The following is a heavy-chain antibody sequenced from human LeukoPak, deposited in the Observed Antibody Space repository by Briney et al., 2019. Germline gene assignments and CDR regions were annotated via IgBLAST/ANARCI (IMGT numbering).Heavy chain of an antibody. CDR2: IWYDGSNK. V-gene: IGHV3-33*01. CDR1: GFTFSSYG. CDR3: ARGPHSSSSRPYYYYGMDV. Sequence: GGSLRLSCAASGFTFSSYGMHWVRQAPGKGLEWVAVIWYDGSNKYYADSVKGRFTISRDNSKNTLYLQMNSLRAGDTAVYYCARGPHSSSSRPYYYYGMDVWGQGTTVTVSS. J-gene: IGHJ6*02. D-gene: IGHD6-6*01.